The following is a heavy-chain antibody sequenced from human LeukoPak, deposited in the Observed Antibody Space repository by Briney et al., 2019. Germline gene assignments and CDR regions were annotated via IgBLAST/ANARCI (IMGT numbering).Heavy chain of an antibody. CDR3: ARDPTPLRFLEWLQGAFDI. CDR1: GFTFSSYS. J-gene: IGHJ3*02. Sequence: GGSLRLSCAASGFTFSSYSMNWVRQAPGKGVEWVSSISSSSSYIYYADSVKGRFTTSRDNAKNSLYLQMNSLRAEDTAVYYCARDPTPLRFLEWLQGAFDIWGQGTMVTVSS. V-gene: IGHV3-21*01. CDR2: ISSSSSYI. D-gene: IGHD3-3*01.